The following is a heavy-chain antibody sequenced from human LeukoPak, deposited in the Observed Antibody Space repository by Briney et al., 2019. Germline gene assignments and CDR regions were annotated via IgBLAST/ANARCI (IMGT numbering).Heavy chain of an antibody. CDR3: ASFTDY. J-gene: IGHJ4*02. V-gene: IGHV3-48*04. CDR2: ISNSGSTI. CDR1: GFTFSSYS. Sequence: GGSLRLSCAASGFTFSSYSMNWVRQAPGKGLEWVSYISNSGSTIYYADSVKGRFTISRDNAKNSLYLQMNSLRAEDTAVYYCASFTDYWGQGTLVTVSS.